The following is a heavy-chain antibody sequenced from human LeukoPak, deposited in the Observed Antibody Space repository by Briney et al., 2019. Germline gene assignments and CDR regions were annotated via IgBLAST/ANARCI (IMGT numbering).Heavy chain of an antibody. CDR1: GFTFSSYS. CDR3: ANHYDSSGYYYLNY. Sequence: PGGSLRLSCAASGFTFSSYSMNWVRQAPGKGLEWVSSISSSSSYIYYADSVKGRFTISRDNSKNTLYLQMNSLRAEDTAVYYCANHYDSSGYYYLNYWGQGTLVTVSS. J-gene: IGHJ4*02. D-gene: IGHD3-22*01. V-gene: IGHV3-21*04. CDR2: ISSSSSYI.